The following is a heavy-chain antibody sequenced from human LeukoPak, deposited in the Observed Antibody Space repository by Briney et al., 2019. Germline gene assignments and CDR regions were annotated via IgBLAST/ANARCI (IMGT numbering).Heavy chain of an antibody. CDR1: SWSFSRYY. Sequence: SETLSLTCAVYSWSFSRYYWSWIRQSPGKGLEWIGGINHGGSTNYNPSLKSRVTISVDTSKNQFSLKLSSVTAADTAVYYCARGRYYDSTGYRKPVDYWGQGTLVTVSS. CDR2: INHGGST. D-gene: IGHD3-22*01. V-gene: IGHV4-34*01. J-gene: IGHJ4*02. CDR3: ARGRYYDSTGYRKPVDY.